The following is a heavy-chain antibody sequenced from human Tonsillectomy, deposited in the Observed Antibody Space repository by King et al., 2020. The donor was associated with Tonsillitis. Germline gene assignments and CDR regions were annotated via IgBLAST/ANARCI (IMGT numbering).Heavy chain of an antibody. CDR3: ARDNPHYCCYLAHAFYI. Sequence: MQLQESGPGLVKPSETLSLTCTVSGGSINTYFWSWIRQPPGKGLGWLWYIYYGGSTNYNPSLKIRVTISVATSKNQFSLKLSSLTAADTAVYYCARDNPHYCCYLAHAFYIWGQVRTVSVSS. CDR1: GGSINTYF. CDR2: IYYGGST. V-gene: IGHV4-59*01. D-gene: IGHD2-15*01. J-gene: IGHJ3*02.